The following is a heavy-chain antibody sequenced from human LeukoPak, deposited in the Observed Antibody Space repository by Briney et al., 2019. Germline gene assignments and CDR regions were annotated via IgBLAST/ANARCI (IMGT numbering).Heavy chain of an antibody. V-gene: IGHV4-4*07. CDR2: IYSTSGST. D-gene: IGHD5-12*01. Sequence: SETLSLTCTVSGDSIINYYWSWIRQPAGKGLEWIGRIYSTSGSTKYNPSLESRVSMSVDTSKKQVSLKMTSATAADTAVYYCARHSGHIYSGYDNYFDYWGQGTLVTVSS. CDR1: GDSIINYY. CDR3: ARHSGHIYSGYDNYFDY. J-gene: IGHJ4*02.